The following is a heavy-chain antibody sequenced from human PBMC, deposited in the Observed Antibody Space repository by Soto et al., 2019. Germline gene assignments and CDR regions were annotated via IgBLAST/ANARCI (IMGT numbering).Heavy chain of an antibody. Sequence: ASVKVSCKASGYTFTSYDINWVRQATGQGLEWMGWMNPNSGNTGYAQKFQGRVTMTRNTSISTAYMELSSLRSEDTAVYYCARGFHYGGNYYYYYYGMDVWGQGTTVTV. CDR2: MNPNSGNT. D-gene: IGHD4-17*01. J-gene: IGHJ6*02. CDR3: ARGFHYGGNYYYYYYGMDV. CDR1: GYTFTSYD. V-gene: IGHV1-8*01.